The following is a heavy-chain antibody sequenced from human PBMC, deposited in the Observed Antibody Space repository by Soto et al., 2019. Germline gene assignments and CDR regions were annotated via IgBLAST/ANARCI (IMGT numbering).Heavy chain of an antibody. Sequence: EVQLLESGGGLVQPGGSLRLSCAASGFTFSRSAMSWVRQAPGKGLEWVSSISSSAARTYYPDSVRGRFTISRDNSKNTLSLQMNSLRAEDTAVYYCAKTLGLVDPFDYWGQGTLVTVSS. CDR3: AKTLGLVDPFDY. CDR1: GFTFSRSA. D-gene: IGHD2-8*02. CDR2: ISSSAART. J-gene: IGHJ4*02. V-gene: IGHV3-23*01.